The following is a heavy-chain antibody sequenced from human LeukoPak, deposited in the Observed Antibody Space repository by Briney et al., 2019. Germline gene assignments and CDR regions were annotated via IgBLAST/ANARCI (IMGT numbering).Heavy chain of an antibody. CDR1: GFAFDDYA. D-gene: IGHD4-17*01. J-gene: IGHJ6*03. CDR3: ARTATETTFNSGRPTRYYYYYMDV. V-gene: IGHV3-43D*04. Sequence: GGFLRLSCAASGFAFDDYAMHWVRQAPGKGLEWVSLISWDGGSTYYADSVKGRFTISRDNSKNSLYLQMNSLRAEDTALYYCARTATETTFNSGRPTRYYYYYMDVWGKGTTVTVSS. CDR2: ISWDGGST.